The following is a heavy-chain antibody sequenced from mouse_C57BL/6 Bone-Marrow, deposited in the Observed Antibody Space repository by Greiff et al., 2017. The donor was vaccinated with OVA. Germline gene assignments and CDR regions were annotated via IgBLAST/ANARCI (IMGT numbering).Heavy chain of an antibody. CDR3: ARLYDYDADWYFDV. CDR1: GFTFSDYY. CDR2: ISNGGGST. V-gene: IGHV5-12*01. J-gene: IGHJ1*03. D-gene: IGHD2-4*01. Sequence: EVQGVESGGGLVQPGGSLKLSCAASGFTFSDYYMYWVRQTPEKRLEWVAYISNGGGSTYYPDTVKGRFTISRDNAKNTLYLQMSRLKSEDTAMYYCARLYDYDADWYFDVWGTGTTVTVSS.